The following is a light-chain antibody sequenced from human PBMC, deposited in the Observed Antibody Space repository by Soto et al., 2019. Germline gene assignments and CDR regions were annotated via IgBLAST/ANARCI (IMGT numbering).Light chain of an antibody. CDR1: QTVSGNY. V-gene: IGKV3-20*01. J-gene: IGKJ2*01. Sequence: EIVLTQSPGTLSLSPGERATLSCRASQTVSGNYLAWYQQKPRQSPRLLIYGSSDRATGIPDRFSGSGSGTEFTLTITRVEPEDFAVYYCQQYGNSPPYTFGQGTKLEIK. CDR2: GSS. CDR3: QQYGNSPPYT.